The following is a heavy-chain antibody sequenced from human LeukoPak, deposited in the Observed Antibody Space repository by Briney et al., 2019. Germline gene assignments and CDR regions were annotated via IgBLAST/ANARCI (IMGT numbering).Heavy chain of an antibody. Sequence: GGSLRLSCAASGFTFSSYGMHWVRQAPGKGLEWVAVISYDGSNKYYADSVKGRFTISRDNSKNTLYLQMNSLRAEDTAVYYCAKSTGYCSGGSCYPEGYWGQGTLVTVSS. V-gene: IGHV3-30*18. CDR2: ISYDGSNK. J-gene: IGHJ4*02. CDR1: GFTFSSYG. CDR3: AKSTGYCSGGSCYPEGY. D-gene: IGHD2-15*01.